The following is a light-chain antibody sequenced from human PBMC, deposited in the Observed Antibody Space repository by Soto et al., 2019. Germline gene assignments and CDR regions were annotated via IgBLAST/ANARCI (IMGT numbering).Light chain of an antibody. J-gene: IGKJ2*01. CDR3: QQYNSYSYT. CDR1: QSISSW. V-gene: IGKV1-5*03. CDR2: KAS. Sequence: DIQMTQSPSTLSASVGDIVTITCRASQSISSWLAWYQQKPGKAPKLLIYKASSLESGVPSRFSGSGSGTEFTLTISSLQPDDFATYYCQQYNSYSYTFGQGTQLEIK.